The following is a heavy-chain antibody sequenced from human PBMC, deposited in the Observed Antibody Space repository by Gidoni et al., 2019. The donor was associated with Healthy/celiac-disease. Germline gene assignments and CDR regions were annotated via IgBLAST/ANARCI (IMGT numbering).Heavy chain of an antibody. CDR3: ARGHRSGYNFRGSYYFDY. CDR2: INHSGST. D-gene: IGHD5-12*01. V-gene: IGHV4-34*01. Sequence: QVQLQQWGAGLLKPSETLSLTCAVYGGSFSGYYWSWIRQPPGKGLEWIGEINHSGSTNYNPSLKSRVTISVDTSKNQFSLKLSSVTAADTAVYYCARGHRSGYNFRGSYYFDYWGQGTLVTVSS. CDR1: GGSFSGYY. J-gene: IGHJ4*02.